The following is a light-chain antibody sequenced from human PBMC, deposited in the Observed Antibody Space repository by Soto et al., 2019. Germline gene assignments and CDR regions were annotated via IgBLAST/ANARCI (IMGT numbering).Light chain of an antibody. CDR3: QQYGSSPRT. Sequence: EIVLTQSPGTLSLSPGERATLSCRASQSVSSSYLAWYQQKPVRTPRLLIYGASSRATGIPDRFSGSGSGTDFTLTISRLEPEDFAVYYCQQYGSSPRTFGQGTKLQIK. V-gene: IGKV3-20*01. CDR2: GAS. CDR1: QSVSSSY. J-gene: IGKJ2*01.